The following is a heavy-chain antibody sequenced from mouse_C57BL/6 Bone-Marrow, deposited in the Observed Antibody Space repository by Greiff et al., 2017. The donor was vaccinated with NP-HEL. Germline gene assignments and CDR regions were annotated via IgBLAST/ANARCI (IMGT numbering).Heavy chain of an antibody. CDR1: GFSLSTFGMG. CDR3: ARIDYYGSSYDYFDY. CDR2: IWWDDDK. V-gene: IGHV8-8*01. D-gene: IGHD1-1*01. J-gene: IGHJ2*01. Sequence: QVQLQQSGPGILQPSQTLSLTCSFSGFSLSTFGMGVGWIRQPSGKGLEWLAHIWWDDDKYYNPALKSRLTISKDTSKNQVFLKIANVDTADTATYYCARIDYYGSSYDYFDYWGQGTTLTVSS.